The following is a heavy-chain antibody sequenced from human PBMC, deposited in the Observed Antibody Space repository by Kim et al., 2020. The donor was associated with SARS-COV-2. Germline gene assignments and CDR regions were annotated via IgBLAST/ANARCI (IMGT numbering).Heavy chain of an antibody. CDR3: TTLGATNHPFDP. J-gene: IGHJ5*02. D-gene: IGHD1-26*01. Sequence: YAAPVKGRFTISRDDSKNTLYLQMNSLKTEDTAVYYCTTLGATNHPFDPWGQGTLVTVSS. V-gene: IGHV3-15*01.